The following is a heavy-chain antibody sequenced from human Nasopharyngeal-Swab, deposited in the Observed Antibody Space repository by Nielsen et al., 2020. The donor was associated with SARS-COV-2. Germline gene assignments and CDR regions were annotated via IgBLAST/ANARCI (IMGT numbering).Heavy chain of an antibody. CDR3: AREGEYSSSFGASNWFDP. V-gene: IGHV4-34*01. CDR1: GFTFSSYS. J-gene: IGHJ5*02. CDR2: INHSGST. Sequence: ESLKISCAASGFTFSSYSMNWVRQAPGKGLEWIGEINHSGSTNYNPSLKSRVTISVDTSKNQFSLKLSSVTAADAAVCYCAREGEYSSSFGASNWFDPWGQGTLVTVSS. D-gene: IGHD6-6*01.